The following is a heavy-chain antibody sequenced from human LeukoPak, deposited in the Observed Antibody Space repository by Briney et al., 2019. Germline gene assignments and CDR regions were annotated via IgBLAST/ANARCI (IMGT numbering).Heavy chain of an antibody. Sequence: SVKVSCKASGGTFSSYDISWVRQAPGQGLEWMGGIIPIFGTGNYAQKLQGRVTITGDEATSTVYMEMSSLRGEDTGVYYCARDGNEYYYDSSGYYCDYYGQGPLVTVSS. V-gene: IGHV1-69*01. CDR3: ARDGNEYYYDSSGYYCDY. J-gene: IGHJ4*02. D-gene: IGHD3-22*01. CDR2: IIPIFGTG. CDR1: GGTFSSYD.